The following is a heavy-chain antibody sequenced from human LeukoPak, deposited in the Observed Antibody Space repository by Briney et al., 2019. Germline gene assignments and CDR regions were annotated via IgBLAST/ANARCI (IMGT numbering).Heavy chain of an antibody. V-gene: IGHV4-59*07. J-gene: IGHJ4*02. CDR1: GGSISSYY. CDR3: ARSVLGYSYGLHIDY. CDR2: IHYRGST. D-gene: IGHD5-18*01. Sequence: PSDTLSLTCTVSGGSISSYYWSWIRQSPGEGLEWIGYIHYRGSTNYNPALKSRVTISVDTSKNQFSLKLSSLPAADTAVYYCARSVLGYSYGLHIDYWGQGTLVTVSS.